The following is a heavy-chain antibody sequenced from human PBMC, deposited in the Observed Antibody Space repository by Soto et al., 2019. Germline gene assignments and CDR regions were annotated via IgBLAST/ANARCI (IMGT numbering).Heavy chain of an antibody. D-gene: IGHD6-13*01. V-gene: IGHV4-34*01. J-gene: IGHJ5*02. Sequence: QVQLQQWGAGLLKPSETLSLTCAVYGGSFSGYYWSWIRQPPGKGLEWIGEINHSGSTNYNPSLKSRVPISXXTXKXXFALNLRSVTAADTAVYYCASGTDSSSWYVGRFAPWGPGTLVTVSS. CDR3: ASGTDSSSWYVGRFAP. CDR2: INHSGST. CDR1: GGSFSGYY.